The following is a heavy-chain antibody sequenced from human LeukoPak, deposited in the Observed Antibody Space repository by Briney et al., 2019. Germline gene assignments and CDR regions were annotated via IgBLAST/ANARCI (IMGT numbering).Heavy chain of an antibody. CDR2: IRYDGSNE. Sequence: GGSLRLSCAASGLTFNTFGMHWVRQAPGKGLEWVAFIRYDGSNECYADSLKGRFTISRDNSKNTLYLQMNSLRPEDTAVYYCAKEGYYYLDVWGKGTTVTISS. CDR3: AKEGYYYLDV. CDR1: GLTFNTFG. V-gene: IGHV3-30*02. J-gene: IGHJ6*03.